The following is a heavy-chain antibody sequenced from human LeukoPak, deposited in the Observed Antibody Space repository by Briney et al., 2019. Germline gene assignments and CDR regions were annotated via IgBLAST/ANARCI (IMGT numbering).Heavy chain of an antibody. CDR3: ARVSRAGTTEYFQH. CDR2: IYYSGST. J-gene: IGHJ1*01. CDR1: GGSISSSSYY. D-gene: IGHD6-13*01. Sequence: SETLSLTCTVSGGSISSSSYYWGWIRQPPGKGLEWIGSIYYSGSTYYNPSLKSRVTISVDTSKNQFSLKLSSVTAADTAVYYCARVSRAGTTEYFQHWGQGTLVTVSS. V-gene: IGHV4-39*07.